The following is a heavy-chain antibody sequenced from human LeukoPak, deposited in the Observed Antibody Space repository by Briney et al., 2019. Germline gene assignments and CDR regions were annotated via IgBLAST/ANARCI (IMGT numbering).Heavy chain of an antibody. V-gene: IGHV3-21*01. CDR3: VRCTFVLHKRCSAFDV. CDR2: ITSTTTYT. D-gene: IGHD1-1*01. CDR1: GFIFNTFG. J-gene: IGHJ3*01. Sequence: GGSLRLSCSASGFIFNTFGMNWVRRAPGKGLEWVSSITSTTTYTYYADSVKGRFTISRDNAKNSLFLQMNSLRAEDTAVYYCVRCTFVLHKRCSAFDVWGQGTMVTVSA.